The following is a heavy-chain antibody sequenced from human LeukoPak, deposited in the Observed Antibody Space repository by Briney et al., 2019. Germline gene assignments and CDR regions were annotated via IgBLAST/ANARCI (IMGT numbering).Heavy chain of an antibody. D-gene: IGHD5-24*01. CDR2: IYYSGST. CDR3: ARRRVEMATISGFDH. CDR1: GGSISSSSYY. Sequence: SETLSLTCTVSGGSISSSSYYWGWIRQPPGKGLEWIGSIYYSGSTYYNPSLKSRVTISVDTSKNQFSLKLSSVTAADTAVYYCARRRVEMATISGFDHWGQGTLVTVSS. J-gene: IGHJ4*02. V-gene: IGHV4-39*01.